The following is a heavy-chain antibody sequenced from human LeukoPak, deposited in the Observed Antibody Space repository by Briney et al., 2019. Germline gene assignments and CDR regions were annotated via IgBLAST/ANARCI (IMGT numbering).Heavy chain of an antibody. CDR1: GFTFSSYA. J-gene: IGHJ3*02. CDR3: ARVYGGNSDDAFDI. D-gene: IGHD4-23*01. V-gene: IGHV3-23*01. CDR2: ISGSGGST. Sequence: GGSLRLSCAASGFTFSSYAMSWVRQAPGKGLEWVSAISGSGGSTYYADSVKGRFTISRDNAKNSLYLQMNSLRAEDTAVYYCARVYGGNSDDAFDIWGQGTMVTVSS.